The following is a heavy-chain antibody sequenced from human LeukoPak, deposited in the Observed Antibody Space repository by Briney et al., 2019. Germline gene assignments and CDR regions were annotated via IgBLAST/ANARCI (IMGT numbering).Heavy chain of an antibody. D-gene: IGHD4-17*01. Sequence: SETLSLTCTVSGGSISSYYWSWIRQPPGKGLEWIGYIYYSGSTNYNPSLKSRVTISVDTSKNQFSLKLSSVTAADTAVYYCARLRAFYGDYGGWFDPWGQGTLVTVSS. J-gene: IGHJ5*02. CDR3: ARLRAFYGDYGGWFDP. CDR1: GGSISSYY. V-gene: IGHV4-59*08. CDR2: IYYSGST.